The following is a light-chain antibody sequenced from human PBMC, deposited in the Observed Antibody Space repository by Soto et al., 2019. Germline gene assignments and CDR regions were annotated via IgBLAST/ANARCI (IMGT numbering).Light chain of an antibody. CDR2: GAS. CDR1: QSVRGN. Sequence: EIVMTQSPATLSVSPGERATLSCRASQSVRGNLAWYQQKPGQSPRLLIYGASSRATGIPVRFSGSGSGTEFTLTISSLQSEDVADYYCLQYNNWPFIALGRGTQLEI. J-gene: IGKJ5*01. CDR3: LQYNNWPFIA. V-gene: IGKV3-15*01.